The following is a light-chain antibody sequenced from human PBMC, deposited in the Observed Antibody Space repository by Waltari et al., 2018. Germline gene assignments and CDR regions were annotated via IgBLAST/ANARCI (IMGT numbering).Light chain of an antibody. V-gene: IGKV4-1*01. CDR2: WAS. CDR1: QSVLYSSSKKSY. Sequence: DIVMTQSPDSLAVSLGERATINCKSSQSVLYSSSKKSYLAWYQQKPGQPPKLFIYWASTRESGFPDRFRGSGSGTDFTLTISSLQAEDVAVYYCQQYYTTPWTFGQGTKVEIK. J-gene: IGKJ1*01. CDR3: QQYYTTPWT.